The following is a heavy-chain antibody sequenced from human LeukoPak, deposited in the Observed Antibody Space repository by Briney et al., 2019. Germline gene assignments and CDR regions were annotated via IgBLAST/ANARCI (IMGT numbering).Heavy chain of an antibody. Sequence: SGTLSLTCAVSGGSISSSNWWSWVRQPPGKGLEWIGEIYHSGSTNYNPSLKSRVTISVDKSKNQFSLKLSSVTAADTAVYYCAKTHYYGSGSKWYFDLWGRGTLVTVSS. CDR2: IYHSGST. V-gene: IGHV4-4*02. J-gene: IGHJ2*01. CDR1: GGSISSSNW. CDR3: AKTHYYGSGSKWYFDL. D-gene: IGHD3-10*01.